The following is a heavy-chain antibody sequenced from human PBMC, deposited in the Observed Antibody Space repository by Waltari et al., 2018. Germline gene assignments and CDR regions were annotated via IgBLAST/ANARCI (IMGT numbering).Heavy chain of an antibody. J-gene: IGHJ4*02. CDR2: IWYDGSNK. D-gene: IGHD2-15*01. V-gene: IGHV3-30*18. CDR1: GFTFSSYG. Sequence: QVQLVESGGGVVQPGRSLGLSCAASGFTFSSYGMHWVSQAPGKGLEWVAVIWYDGSNKYYADSVKGRITSSRDNSKNTLYLQMNSLRAEDTAMYYCAKEKETSGGSWDYWGQGTLVTVSS. CDR3: AKEKETSGGSWDY.